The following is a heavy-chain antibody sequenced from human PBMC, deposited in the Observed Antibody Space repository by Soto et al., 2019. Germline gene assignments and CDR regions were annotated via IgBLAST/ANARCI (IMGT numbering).Heavy chain of an antibody. D-gene: IGHD6-13*01. Sequence: QVKLVQSGAEVKKPGASVKVSCKASGYTITSYGISWVRQAPGQGLEWMGWISAYNGNTNYAQKLQGRVTMTTDTATSTAYIELRSLRSDDTSVYYCATGIAAAGPGFDPWGQGTLVTVSS. V-gene: IGHV1-18*04. CDR3: ATGIAAAGPGFDP. J-gene: IGHJ5*02. CDR2: ISAYNGNT. CDR1: GYTITSYG.